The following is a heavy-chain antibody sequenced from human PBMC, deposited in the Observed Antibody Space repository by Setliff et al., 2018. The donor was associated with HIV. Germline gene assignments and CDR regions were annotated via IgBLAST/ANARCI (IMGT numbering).Heavy chain of an antibody. CDR2: ITYDGSRT. V-gene: IGHV3-30*07. CDR3: ARIYRSSWPFDACDI. J-gene: IGHJ3*02. Sequence: PGGSLRLSCVASGFTFSTFAMHWVRQAPGKGPEWVSVITYDGSRTYYADSVKGRFTISRDNSKNTLYLQVNSLRAEDTAIYYCARIYRSSWPFDACDIWGQGTMVTVSS. D-gene: IGHD6-6*01. CDR1: GFTFSTFA.